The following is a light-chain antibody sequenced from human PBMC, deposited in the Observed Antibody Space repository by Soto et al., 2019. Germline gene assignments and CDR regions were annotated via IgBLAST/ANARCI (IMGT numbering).Light chain of an antibody. CDR3: QQYGSLIT. J-gene: IGKJ5*01. CDR1: QRVSISY. V-gene: IGKV3-20*01. Sequence: EIVLTQSPGTLSLSPGERATLSCRASQRVSISYLAWYQQKPGQAPRLLIYGASSRATGIPDRFSGSGSGTDFTLTISRLEPEDFAVYYCQQYGSLITFGQGTRLEIK. CDR2: GAS.